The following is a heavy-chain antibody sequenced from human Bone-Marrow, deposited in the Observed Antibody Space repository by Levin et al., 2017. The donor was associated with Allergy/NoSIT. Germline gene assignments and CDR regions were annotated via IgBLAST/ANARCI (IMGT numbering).Heavy chain of an antibody. Sequence: PGGSLRLSCAVSGLTFGTYGMHWVRQAPGKGLEWVAVVSYDGGTKFYADSVKGRFTISRDNSKNTLYLQMNSLRPEDTAVYFCAKEGREYSSGWYFDYWGQGALVTVSS. CDR1: GLTFGTYG. CDR3: AKEGREYSSGWYFDY. J-gene: IGHJ4*02. CDR2: VSYDGGTK. D-gene: IGHD6-19*01. V-gene: IGHV3-30*18.